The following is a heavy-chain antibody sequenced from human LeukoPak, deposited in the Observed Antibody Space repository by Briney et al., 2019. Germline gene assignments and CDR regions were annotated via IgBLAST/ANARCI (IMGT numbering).Heavy chain of an antibody. J-gene: IGHJ4*02. V-gene: IGHV3-23*01. CDR1: GVNFSDYA. D-gene: IGHD1-1*01. CDR3: AKAGIGADGAGFLCEY. Sequence: PGGSLRLSCAASGVNFSDYAISWVRQAPGKGLEWVSTASYYVGKQYHADSVRGRFTVSRDNSRNTVSLQMSSLRVEDTGIYYCAKAGIGADGAGFLCEYWGQGTLVTVSS. CDR2: ASYYVGKQ.